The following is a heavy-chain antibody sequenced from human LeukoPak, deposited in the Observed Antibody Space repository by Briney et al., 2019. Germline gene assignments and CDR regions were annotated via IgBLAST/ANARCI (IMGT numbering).Heavy chain of an antibody. J-gene: IGHJ4*02. CDR1: GYTFTSHV. Sequence: ASVKVSCKASGYTFTSHVINWVRQAPGQGLEWMGWISAYNGNTNYAQKLQGRVTMTTDTSTSTAYMELRSLRSDDTAVYYCARKITFGGVIAEDYWGQGTLVTVSS. V-gene: IGHV1-18*01. D-gene: IGHD3-16*02. CDR2: ISAYNGNT. CDR3: ARKITFGGVIAEDY.